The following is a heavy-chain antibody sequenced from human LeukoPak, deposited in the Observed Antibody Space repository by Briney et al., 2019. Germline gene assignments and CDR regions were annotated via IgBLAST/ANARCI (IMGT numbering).Heavy chain of an antibody. CDR2: ISGSTSYI. CDR1: GFTFSSYS. CDR3: ARGSDFVWGSYRPYCYY. J-gene: IGHJ4*02. D-gene: IGHD3-16*02. V-gene: IGHV3-21*01. Sequence: GGSLRLSCAASGFTFSSYSMTWVRQAPGKGLEWVSSISGSTSYIYYADSVRGRFTISRDNAKNSLNLQMNSLRAEDTAVYYCARGSDFVWGSYRPYCYYWGQGTLVTVSS.